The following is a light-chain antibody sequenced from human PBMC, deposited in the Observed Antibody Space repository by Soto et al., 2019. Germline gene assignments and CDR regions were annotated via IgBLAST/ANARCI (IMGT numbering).Light chain of an antibody. J-gene: IGKJ3*01. CDR3: HQRSTWPFT. V-gene: IGKV3-11*01. CDR2: DAS. Sequence: EIVLTQSPATLSLSPEERATLSCRASQSISSYLAWYQQKPDQAPRLLIYDASNRATGIPARFSGSGSGTDFTLTISSLEPEDFAVYYCHQRSTWPFTFGPGTKVDIK. CDR1: QSISSY.